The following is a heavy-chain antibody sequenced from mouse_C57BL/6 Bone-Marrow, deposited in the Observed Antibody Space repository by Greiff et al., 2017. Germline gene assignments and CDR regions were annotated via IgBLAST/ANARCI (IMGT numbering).Heavy chain of an antibody. D-gene: IGHD3-2*02. CDR2: IYPGDGDT. CDR3: ARELRLLFAY. V-gene: IGHV1-82*01. Sequence: VQRVESGPELVKPGASVKISCKASGYAFSSSWMNWVKQRPGKGLEWIGRIYPGDGDTNYNGKFKGKATLTADKSSSTAYMQLSSLTSEDSAVYFCARELRLLFAYWGQGTLVTVSA. J-gene: IGHJ3*01. CDR1: GYAFSSSW.